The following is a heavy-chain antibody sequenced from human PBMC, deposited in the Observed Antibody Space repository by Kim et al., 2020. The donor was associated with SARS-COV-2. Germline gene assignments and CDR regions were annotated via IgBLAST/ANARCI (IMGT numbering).Heavy chain of an antibody. CDR1: GFTFSSYS. CDR2: ISSSSSTI. CDR3: ARDLHYYDSSGSFNWFDP. V-gene: IGHV3-48*02. Sequence: GGSLRLSCAASGFTFSSYSMNWVRQAPGKGLEWVSYISSSSSTIYYADSVKGRFTISRDNAKNSLYLQMNSLRDEDTAVYYCARDLHYYDSSGSFNWFDPWGQGTLVTVSS. D-gene: IGHD3-22*01. J-gene: IGHJ5*02.